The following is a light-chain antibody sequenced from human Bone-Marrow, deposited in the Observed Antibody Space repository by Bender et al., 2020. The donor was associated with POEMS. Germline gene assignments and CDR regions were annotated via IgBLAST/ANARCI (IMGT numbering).Light chain of an antibody. CDR3: CSYAGDWV. CDR1: SSDVGSYNL. J-gene: IGLJ3*02. V-gene: IGLV2-23*01. Sequence: QSALTQPASVSGSPGQSITISCTGTSSDVGSYNLVSWYQQHPGKAPKLMIYEGSKRPSGVSKRFSGSKSGNTASLTISGSQAEDEADYYCCSYAGDWVFGGGTKLTVL. CDR2: EGS.